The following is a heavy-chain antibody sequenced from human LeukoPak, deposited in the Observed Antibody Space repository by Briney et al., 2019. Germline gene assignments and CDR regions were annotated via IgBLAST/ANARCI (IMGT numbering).Heavy chain of an antibody. J-gene: IGHJ4*02. CDR1: GYTFTSYG. CDR3: ARDGIAVAGTEKNFDY. CDR2: ISAYNGNT. V-gene: IGHV1-18*01. Sequence: ASVKVSCKASGYTFTSYGISWVRHAPGQGLEWMGWISAYNGNTNYAQKLQGRVTMTTDTSTSTAYMELRSLRSDDTAVYYCARDGIAVAGTEKNFDYWGQGTLVTVSS. D-gene: IGHD6-19*01.